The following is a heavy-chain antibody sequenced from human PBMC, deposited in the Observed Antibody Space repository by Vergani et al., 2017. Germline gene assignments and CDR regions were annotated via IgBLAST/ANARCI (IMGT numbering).Heavy chain of an antibody. D-gene: IGHD2-2*01. Sequence: QVQLVQSGAEVKKPGASVKVSCKVSGYTLTELSMHWVRQAPGKGLEGMGGFDPEDGETIYAQKFQGRVTMTEDTSTDTAYMELSSLRSEDTAVYYCATRVRFCSSTSCYYPDYWGQGTLVTVSS. J-gene: IGHJ4*02. CDR2: FDPEDGET. CDR1: GYTLTELS. V-gene: IGHV1-24*01. CDR3: ATRVRFCSSTSCYYPDY.